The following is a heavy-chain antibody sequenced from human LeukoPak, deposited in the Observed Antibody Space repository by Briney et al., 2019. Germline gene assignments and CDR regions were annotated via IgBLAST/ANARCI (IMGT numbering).Heavy chain of an antibody. J-gene: IGHJ4*02. Sequence: PSETLSLTCTVSGGSISTYYWNWIRQPPGKGLEWIGYIYYSGSTNYNPSLKSRVTISIDTSKKRFSLNLNSVTAADTAVYYCARHTTCWYIDYWGQGTLVTVSS. CDR1: GGSISTYY. CDR2: IYYSGST. CDR3: ARHTTCWYIDY. D-gene: IGHD2/OR15-2a*01. V-gene: IGHV4-59*08.